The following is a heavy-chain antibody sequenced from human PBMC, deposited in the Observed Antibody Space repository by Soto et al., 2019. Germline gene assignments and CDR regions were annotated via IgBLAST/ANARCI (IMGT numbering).Heavy chain of an antibody. Sequence: QVQLVQSGAEVKKPGASVKVSCKASGYTFTGYYMHWVRQAPGQGLEWMGWINPNSGGTNYAQKFQGRVTMTRDTSISTAYMELSRLRSDDTAVYCCARVKYSSSRPYWYFDLWGRGTLVTVSS. CDR3: ARVKYSSSRPYWYFDL. D-gene: IGHD6-6*01. V-gene: IGHV1-2*02. J-gene: IGHJ2*01. CDR1: GYTFTGYY. CDR2: INPNSGGT.